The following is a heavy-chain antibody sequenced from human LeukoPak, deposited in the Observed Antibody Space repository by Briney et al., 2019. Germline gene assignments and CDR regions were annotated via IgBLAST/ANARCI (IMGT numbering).Heavy chain of an antibody. V-gene: IGHV3-21*01. CDR3: AKSWSRSLPNNWFDP. Sequence: GGSLGLSCAASGFTFSSYSMNWVRQAPGKGLEWVSSISSSTSYIYYADSVKGRFTISRDNAKNSLYLQMNSLRAEDTAVYYCAKSWSRSLPNNWFDPWGQGTLVTVSS. CDR1: GFTFSSYS. J-gene: IGHJ5*02. CDR2: ISSSTSYI. D-gene: IGHD2-15*01.